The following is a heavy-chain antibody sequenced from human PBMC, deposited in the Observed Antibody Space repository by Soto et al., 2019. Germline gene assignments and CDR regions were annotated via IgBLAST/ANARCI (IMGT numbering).Heavy chain of an antibody. V-gene: IGHV3-74*01. CDR3: AREIMTTVAIDY. CDR1: GFTFNNYW. Sequence: EVQLVESGGGLVQPGGSLRLSCAASGFTFNNYWIHWVRQAPGKGLVWVSRINREGSSTSYVDSVKGRFTISRDNAKNTLYLQMNSLRAEDTAVYYCAREIMTTVAIDYWGQGTLVTVSS. J-gene: IGHJ4*02. CDR2: INREGSST. D-gene: IGHD4-17*01.